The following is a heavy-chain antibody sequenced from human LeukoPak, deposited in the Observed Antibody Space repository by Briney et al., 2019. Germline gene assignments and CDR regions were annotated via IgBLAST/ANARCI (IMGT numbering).Heavy chain of an antibody. Sequence: SETLSLTCAVYGGSFSGYYWSWIRQPPGKGLEWIWEINHSGSTNYNPALKSRGTISVDTSKNQFSLKLSSVTAADTAVYYCARDARGSSSSAPDSFDIWGQGTMVTVSS. J-gene: IGHJ3*02. D-gene: IGHD6-6*01. V-gene: IGHV4-34*01. CDR2: INHSGST. CDR1: GGSFSGYY. CDR3: ARDARGSSSSAPDSFDI.